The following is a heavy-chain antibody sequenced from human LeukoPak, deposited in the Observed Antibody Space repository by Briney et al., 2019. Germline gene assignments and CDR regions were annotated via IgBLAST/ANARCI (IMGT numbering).Heavy chain of an antibody. CDR1: RFTFDDYA. CDR2: ISWNSGSI. Sequence: GRSLRLSCAASRFTFDDYAMHWVRQAPGKGLEWVSGISWNSGSIGYADSVKGRFTISRDNAKNSLYLQMNSLRAEDTALYYCAKDKSGSGSYYGPDDYYYYYGMDVWGQGTTVTVSS. V-gene: IGHV3-9*01. CDR3: AKDKSGSGSYYGPDDYYYYYGMDV. J-gene: IGHJ6*02. D-gene: IGHD1-26*01.